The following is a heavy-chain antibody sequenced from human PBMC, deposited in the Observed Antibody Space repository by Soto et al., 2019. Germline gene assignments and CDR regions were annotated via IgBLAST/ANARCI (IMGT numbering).Heavy chain of an antibody. CDR1: GGSFSGYY. V-gene: IGHV4-34*01. D-gene: IGHD6-6*01. J-gene: IGHJ6*02. Sequence: SETLSLTCAVYGGSFSGYYWSWIRQPPGKGLEWIGEINHSGSTNYNPSLKSRVTISVDTSKNQFSLKLSSVTAADTAVYYCARDRGAARPLYYYYGMDVWGQGTTVTVSS. CDR2: INHSGST. CDR3: ARDRGAARPLYYYYGMDV.